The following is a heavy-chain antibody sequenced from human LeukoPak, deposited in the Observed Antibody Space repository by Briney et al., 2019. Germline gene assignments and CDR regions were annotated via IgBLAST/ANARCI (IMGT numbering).Heavy chain of an antibody. J-gene: IGHJ6*03. V-gene: IGHV3-20*04. CDR3: ARDINAGNSRRYYYYMDV. CDR2: INWNGGST. Sequence: PGGSLRLSCAASGFTFDDYGMSWVRQAPGKGLEWVSGINWNGGSTGYADSVKGRFTISRDNAKNSLYLQMNSLRAEDTALYYCARDINAGNSRRYYYYMDVWGKGTTVTVSS. CDR1: GFTFDDYG. D-gene: IGHD4-23*01.